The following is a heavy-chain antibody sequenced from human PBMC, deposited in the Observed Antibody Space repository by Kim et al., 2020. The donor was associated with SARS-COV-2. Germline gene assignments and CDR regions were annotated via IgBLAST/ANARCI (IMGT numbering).Heavy chain of an antibody. CDR2: ISGSGGST. CDR3: ASRQLLWPGDLYDY. V-gene: IGHV3-23*01. J-gene: IGHJ4*02. Sequence: GGSLRLSCAASGFTFSSYAMSWVRQAPGKGLEWVSAISGSGGSTYYADSVKGRFTISRDNSKNTLYLQMNSLGAEDTAVYYCASRQLLWPGDLYDYWGQGTLVTVSS. D-gene: IGHD3-10*01. CDR1: GFTFSSYA.